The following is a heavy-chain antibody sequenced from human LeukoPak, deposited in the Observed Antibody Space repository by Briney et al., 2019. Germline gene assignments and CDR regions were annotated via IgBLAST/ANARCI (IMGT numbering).Heavy chain of an antibody. CDR3: ARDGMVVAARTLDY. D-gene: IGHD2-15*01. J-gene: IGHJ4*02. CDR1: GFTFSSYS. CDR2: ISSSSSTI. V-gene: IGHV3-48*01. Sequence: GGSQRLSCAASGFTFSSYSMNWVRQAPGKGLEWVSYISSSSSTIYYADSVKGRFTISRDNAKNSLYLQMNSLRAEDTAVYYCARDGMVVAARTLDYWGQGTLVTVSS.